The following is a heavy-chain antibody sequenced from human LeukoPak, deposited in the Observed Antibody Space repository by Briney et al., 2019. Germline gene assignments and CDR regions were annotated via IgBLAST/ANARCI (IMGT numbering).Heavy chain of an antibody. J-gene: IGHJ4*02. V-gene: IGHV4-38-2*02. CDR3: AADRNNISWFYY. Sequence: KPSGTLSLTCTVSGYSISSGFYWGWVRQTPGKGLEWIATLYRSETTYYNPSLKSRVTISVDTSKNQFSLKLSSVTAADTAVYYCAADRNNISWFYYWGQGTLVTVSS. D-gene: IGHD3-22*01. CDR1: GYSISSGFY. CDR2: LYRSETT.